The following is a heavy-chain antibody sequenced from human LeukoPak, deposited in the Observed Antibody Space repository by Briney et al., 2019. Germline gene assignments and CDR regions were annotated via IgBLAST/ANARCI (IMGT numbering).Heavy chain of an antibody. CDR3: ARRRSSTLIDY. CDR2: IYPGDSDT. CDR1: GYKFTTYW. Sequence: GESLKISCKGSGYKFTTYWIAWVRQMPGKGLEWMGSIYPGDSDTTYSPSFQGQVTISADKSISTAYLQWSSLKASDTAMYFCARRRSSTLIDYWGQGTLVTVSS. J-gene: IGHJ4*02. V-gene: IGHV5-51*01. D-gene: IGHD3-10*01.